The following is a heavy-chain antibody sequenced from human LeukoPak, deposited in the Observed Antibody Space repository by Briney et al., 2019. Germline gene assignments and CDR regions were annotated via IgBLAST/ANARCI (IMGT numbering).Heavy chain of an antibody. Sequence: ASVKVSCKASGYTFTSYDINWVRQATGQGLEWMGWMNPNSGNTGYAQKFQGRVTMTRNTSISTAYMELSSLRSEDTAVYYCARPYCGGGSCHDYFDYWGQGTLVIVSS. CDR3: ARPYCGGGSCHDYFDY. D-gene: IGHD2-15*01. CDR1: GYTFTSYD. V-gene: IGHV1-8*01. J-gene: IGHJ4*02. CDR2: MNPNSGNT.